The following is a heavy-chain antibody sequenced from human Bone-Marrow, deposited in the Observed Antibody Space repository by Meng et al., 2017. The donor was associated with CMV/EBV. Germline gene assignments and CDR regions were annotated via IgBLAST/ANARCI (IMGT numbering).Heavy chain of an antibody. CDR2: ISSSSSYI. CDR3: AKDIAAAGVDY. Sequence: GESLKISCAASGFTFSSYSMNWVRQAPGKGLEWVSSISSSSSYIYYADSVKGRFTISRDNAKNSLYLQMNSLRAEDTAVYYCAKDIAAAGVDYWGQGTLVTVSS. CDR1: GFTFSSYS. J-gene: IGHJ4*02. V-gene: IGHV3-21*01. D-gene: IGHD6-13*01.